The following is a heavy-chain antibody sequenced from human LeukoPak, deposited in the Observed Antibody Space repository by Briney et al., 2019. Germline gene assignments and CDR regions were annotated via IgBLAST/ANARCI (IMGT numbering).Heavy chain of an antibody. J-gene: IGHJ4*02. CDR2: INHSGST. V-gene: IGHV4-34*01. Sequence: SETLSLTCAVYGGSISGYYWSWIRQPPGKGLEWIGEINHSGSTNYNPSLKSRVTISVDTSKNQFSLKLSSVTAADTAVYYRAREKWELSCDYWGQGTLVTVSS. CDR1: GGSISGYY. CDR3: AREKWELSCDY. D-gene: IGHD1-26*01.